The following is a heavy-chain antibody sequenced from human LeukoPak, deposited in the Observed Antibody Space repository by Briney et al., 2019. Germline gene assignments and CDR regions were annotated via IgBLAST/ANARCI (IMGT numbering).Heavy chain of an antibody. Sequence: GGSPRLSCAASGFSVSSNYMSWVRQAPGMGLEWGSVIYSGSSTNYADSVKGRFTISRDNSKNTLHLQMNSLRAEDTAVYYCARVRIPEYSGGWYFDYWGQGTLVTVSS. D-gene: IGHD6-19*01. CDR2: IYSGSST. V-gene: IGHV3-53*01. CDR1: GFSVSSNY. J-gene: IGHJ4*02. CDR3: ARVRIPEYSGGWYFDY.